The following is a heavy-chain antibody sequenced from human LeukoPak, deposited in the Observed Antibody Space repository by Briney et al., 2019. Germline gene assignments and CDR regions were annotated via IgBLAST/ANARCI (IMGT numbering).Heavy chain of an antibody. CDR1: GGTFSSYA. D-gene: IGHD3-3*01. V-gene: IGHV1-69*13. CDR2: IITIFGTA. J-gene: IGHJ6*03. CDR3: ARDTVFGVVISTDYYYMDV. Sequence: SVKVSCKASGGTFSSYAISWVRQAPGQGLEWMGGIITIFGTANYAQKFQGRVTITADESTSTAYMELSSLRSEDTAVYYCARDTVFGVVISTDYYYMDVWGKGTTVTVSS.